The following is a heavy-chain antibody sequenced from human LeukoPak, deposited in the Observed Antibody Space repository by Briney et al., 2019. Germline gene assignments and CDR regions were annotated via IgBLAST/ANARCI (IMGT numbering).Heavy chain of an antibody. D-gene: IGHD6-19*01. V-gene: IGHV6-1*01. CDR2: TYYRSKWYN. CDR1: GDSVSSNSAA. Sequence: SQTLSLTCAISGDSVSSNSAAWNWIRQSPSRGLEWQGRTYYRSKWYNDYAVSVKSRITINPDTSKNQFSLQLNSVTPEDTAVYYCARGLYSSGWDGGWFDPWGQGTLVTVSS. CDR3: ARGLYSSGWDGGWFDP. J-gene: IGHJ5*02.